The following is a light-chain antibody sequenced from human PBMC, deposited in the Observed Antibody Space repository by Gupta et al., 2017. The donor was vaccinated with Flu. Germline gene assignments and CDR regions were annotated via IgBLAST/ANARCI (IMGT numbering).Light chain of an antibody. V-gene: IGKV1-27*01. Sequence: DIQMTQSPSSLSASVGDRVTITCRANQGISNSLAWYQQKPGKVPKLLIYAASTLQSGVPSRFSGSGSGTDFTLTISSLQPEDVATYYCQKDNSSPFTFGHGTKVDIK. J-gene: IGKJ3*01. CDR2: AAS. CDR1: QGISNS. CDR3: QKDNSSPFT.